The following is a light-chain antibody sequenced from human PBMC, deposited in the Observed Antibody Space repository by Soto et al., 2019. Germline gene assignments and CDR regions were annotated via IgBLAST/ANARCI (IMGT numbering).Light chain of an antibody. CDR3: QQSYSTPQT. J-gene: IGKJ1*01. V-gene: IGKV1-39*01. CDR1: QSISSY. Sequence: EIQMTQSPSSLSSSVGDRVTITCRSSQSISSYLNWYQQKPGKAPKLLIYAASSLQSGVPSRFSGSGSGTDFTLTISSLQPEDFETYYCQQSYSTPQTFGQGTKVDIK. CDR2: AAS.